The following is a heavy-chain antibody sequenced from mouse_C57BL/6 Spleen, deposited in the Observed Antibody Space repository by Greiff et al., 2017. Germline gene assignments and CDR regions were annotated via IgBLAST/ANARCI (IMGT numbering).Heavy chain of an antibody. Sequence: VQLQQSGPELVKPGASVKIPCKASGYTFTDYNMDWVKQSHGKSLEWIGDINPNNGGTTYNQKFKGKATLTVDKTSSTAYMEIRSLTSEATAVYYCASAGDYWGQGTLVTVSA. CDR3: ASAGDY. J-gene: IGHJ3*01. V-gene: IGHV1-18*01. CDR1: GYTFTDYN. CDR2: INPNNGGT.